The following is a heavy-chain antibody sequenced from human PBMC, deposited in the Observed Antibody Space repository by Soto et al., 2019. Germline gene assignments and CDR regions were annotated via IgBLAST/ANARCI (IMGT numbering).Heavy chain of an antibody. CDR1: GFTFSGSA. J-gene: IGHJ6*02. D-gene: IGHD3-16*01. CDR2: IRSKANSYAT. CDR3: SLYYYYSYGMDV. Sequence: EVQLVESGGGLVQPGGSLKLSCAASGFTFSGSAMHWVRQASGKGLEWVGRIRSKANSYATAYAASVKGRFTISRDDSKNTAYLQMNSLNTEDTAVYYCSLYYYYSYGMDVWGQGTTVTVSS. V-gene: IGHV3-73*02.